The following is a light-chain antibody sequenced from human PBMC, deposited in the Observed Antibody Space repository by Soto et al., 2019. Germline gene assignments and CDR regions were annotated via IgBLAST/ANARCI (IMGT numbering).Light chain of an antibody. V-gene: IGKV2-28*01. Sequence: SVLFLAVAAGEPASISCMSSQSLLHHNGNNYLDWFLQKPGQSPRLLIYRGSNRASGVPDRFSGSGSRTDFTLKLSRVEAAHVRVYYCPRGLQSTFAQGTRREIK. CDR3: PRGLQST. J-gene: IGKJ5*01. CDR2: RGS. CDR1: QSLLHHNGNNY.